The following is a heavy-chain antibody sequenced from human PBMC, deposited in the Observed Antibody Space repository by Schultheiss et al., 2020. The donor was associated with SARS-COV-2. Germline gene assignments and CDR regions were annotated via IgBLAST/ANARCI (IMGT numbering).Heavy chain of an antibody. J-gene: IGHJ6*03. CDR2: ISSSSSTI. V-gene: IGHV3-48*04. Sequence: GGSLRLSCAASGFTFSNYGMNWVRQAPGKGLEWVSYISSSSSTIYYADSVKGRFTISRDNAKNSLYLQMSSLRAEDTAVYYCARAGYSYDGYYYYYMDVWGKGTTVTVSS. D-gene: IGHD5-18*01. CDR3: ARAGYSYDGYYYYYMDV. CDR1: GFTFSNYG.